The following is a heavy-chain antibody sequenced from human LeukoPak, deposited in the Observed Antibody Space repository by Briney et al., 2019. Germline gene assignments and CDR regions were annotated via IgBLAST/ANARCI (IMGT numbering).Heavy chain of an antibody. Sequence: GGSLRLSCADSGFTLSRKYMRWVRQAPGKGLEWVSVIYSGGSTYYADSVKGRFTISRDNSKKTVYLQMNSLRGEDTAVYYCAREGGSSSFDYWGQGTLVTVSS. CDR2: IYSGGST. CDR3: AREGGSSSFDY. CDR1: GFTLSRKY. J-gene: IGHJ4*02. V-gene: IGHV3-66*01. D-gene: IGHD6-6*01.